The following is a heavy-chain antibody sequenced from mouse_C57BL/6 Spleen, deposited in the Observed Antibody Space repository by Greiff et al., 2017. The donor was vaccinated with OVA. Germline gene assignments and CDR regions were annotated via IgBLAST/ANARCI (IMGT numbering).Heavy chain of an antibody. CDR2: IYPGDGDT. J-gene: IGHJ4*01. V-gene: IGHV1-80*01. Sequence: QVQLQQSGAELVKPGASVKISCKASGYAFSSYWMNWVKQRPGKGLEWIGQIYPGDGDTNYNGKFKGKATLTADKSSSTAYMQLSSLTSEDSAVYFCASEGYGLYYYAMDYWGQGTSVTVSS. D-gene: IGHD2-10*02. CDR3: ASEGYGLYYYAMDY. CDR1: GYAFSSYW.